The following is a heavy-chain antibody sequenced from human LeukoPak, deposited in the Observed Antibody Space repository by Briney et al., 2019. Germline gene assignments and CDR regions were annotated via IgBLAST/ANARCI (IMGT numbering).Heavy chain of an antibody. Sequence: GGSLRLSCVASGFTFSDYYMSWVRQPPGKGLEWVANIKQDGSEKYYVDSVKGRFTISRDNAKNSLYLQMNSLRAEDTAIYYCARVDYDRSGEDANAEYFQHWGQGTLVTVSS. J-gene: IGHJ1*01. CDR3: ARVDYDRSGEDANAEYFQH. D-gene: IGHD3-22*01. V-gene: IGHV3-7*01. CDR2: IKQDGSEK. CDR1: GFTFSDYY.